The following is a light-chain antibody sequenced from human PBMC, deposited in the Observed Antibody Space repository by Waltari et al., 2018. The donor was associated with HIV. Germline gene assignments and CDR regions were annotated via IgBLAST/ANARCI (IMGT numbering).Light chain of an antibody. CDR1: QNIINY. Sequence: DINVTQSPSSLSASVGARVTLTCRTSQNIINYLSWYHQSPGKSPTLLIFSASTVQDGVSSRFSGSGSGTDFALSIAGLQREDFGTYYCQQTFSPPRTFGPGT. V-gene: IGKV1-39*01. CDR3: QQTFSPPRT. J-gene: IGKJ3*01. CDR2: SAS.